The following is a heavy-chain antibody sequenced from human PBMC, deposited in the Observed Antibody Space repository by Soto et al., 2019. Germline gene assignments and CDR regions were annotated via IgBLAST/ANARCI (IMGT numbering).Heavy chain of an antibody. V-gene: IGHV3-15*07. D-gene: IGHD6-19*01. J-gene: IGHJ6*02. CDR1: GFTFSNAW. Sequence: PGGSLRLSCAASGFTFSNAWMNWVRQAPGKGLEWVGRIKSKTDGGTTDYAAPVKGRFTISRDDSKNTLYLQMNSLKAEDTAVYDCTTDEIAVAGIYYYYGMDVWGQGTTVTVSS. CDR3: TTDEIAVAGIYYYYGMDV. CDR2: IKSKTDGGTT.